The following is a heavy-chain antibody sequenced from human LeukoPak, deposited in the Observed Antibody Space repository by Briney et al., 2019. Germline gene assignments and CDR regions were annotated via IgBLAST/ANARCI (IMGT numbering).Heavy chain of an antibody. J-gene: IGHJ4*02. Sequence: SETLSLTCTVSGGSISSSPYYCAWVRQPPGKGLEWIGSIYYSGSTYYNPSLKSRVTISADTSKNQFSLKLTSVTAADTAVYYCARQYYYDSSGYFDYWGQGTLVTVSS. D-gene: IGHD3-22*01. V-gene: IGHV4-39*01. CDR3: ARQYYYDSSGYFDY. CDR1: GGSISSSPYY. CDR2: IYYSGST.